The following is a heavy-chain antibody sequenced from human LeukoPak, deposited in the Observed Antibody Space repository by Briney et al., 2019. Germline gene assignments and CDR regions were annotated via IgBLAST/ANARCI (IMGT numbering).Heavy chain of an antibody. CDR3: ARDPGLDI. CDR2: ISGSGGAM. CDR1: GFTFSSNS. Sequence: GGSLRLSCEASGFTFSSNSMNWVRRAPGAGLEWISFISGSGGAMYCADSVKGRFTISRDNAKNSLYLQMNSLRDDDTAVYYCARDPGLDIWGQGTLVTVSS. J-gene: IGHJ4*02. V-gene: IGHV3-48*02.